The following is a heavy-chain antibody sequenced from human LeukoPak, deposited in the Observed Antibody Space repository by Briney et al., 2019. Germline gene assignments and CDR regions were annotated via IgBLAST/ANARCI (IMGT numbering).Heavy chain of an antibody. CDR2: INPNSGGT. J-gene: IGHJ5*01. V-gene: IGHV1-2*02. D-gene: IGHD3-10*01. CDR3: ARSRWFGELYDWFDS. CDR1: GYTFTTYG. Sequence: GASVKVSCKASGYTFTTYGISWVRQAPGQGLEWMGWINPNSGGTNYAQKFQGRVTMTRDTSISTAYMELSRLRSDDTAVYYCARSRWFGELYDWFDSWGQGTLVTVSS.